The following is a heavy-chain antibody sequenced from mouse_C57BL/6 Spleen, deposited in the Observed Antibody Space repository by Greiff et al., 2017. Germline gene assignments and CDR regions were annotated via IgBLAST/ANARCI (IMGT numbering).Heavy chain of an antibody. CDR2: ISSGSSTL. D-gene: IGHD1-1*01. CDR3: ARQDYGSSYPWFAY. CDR1: GFTFSDYG. V-gene: IGHV5-17*01. Sequence: DVKLVESGGGLVKPGGSLKLSCAASGFTFSDYGMHWVRQAPEKGLEWVAYISSGSSTLYYADTVKGRFTISRDNAKNPLFLQMTSLRSEDTAMYYCARQDYGSSYPWFAYWGQGTLVTVSA. J-gene: IGHJ3*01.